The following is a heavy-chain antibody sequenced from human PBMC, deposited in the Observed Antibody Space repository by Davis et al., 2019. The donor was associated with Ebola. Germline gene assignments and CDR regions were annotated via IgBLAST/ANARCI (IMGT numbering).Heavy chain of an antibody. V-gene: IGHV1-18*04. CDR3: TRGAGTGWYRVGVFGDY. CDR2: ISGYNGNT. D-gene: IGHD6-19*01. Sequence: AASVKVSCKASGYTFTSYGISWVRQAPGQGLEWMGWISGYNGNTNYAQKLQGRVTMTTDTFTSTAYMELRSLRSDDTAVYYCTRGAGTGWYRVGVFGDYWGQGTLVTVSS. J-gene: IGHJ4*02. CDR1: GYTFTSYG.